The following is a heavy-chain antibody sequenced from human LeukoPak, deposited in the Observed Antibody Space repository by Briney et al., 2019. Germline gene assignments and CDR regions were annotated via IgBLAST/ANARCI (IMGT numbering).Heavy chain of an antibody. Sequence: GGSLRLSCAASGFTFSSYGMHWVRQTPGKGLEWVAFIRYVVGNKYYAESVKGRFTISRDNSTSTLYLHMSSLRAEDTAVYYCAKETLQYYELWSSYSPLAYWGQGTLVTVSS. D-gene: IGHD3-3*01. J-gene: IGHJ4*02. V-gene: IGHV3-30*02. CDR3: AKETLQYYELWSSYSPLAY. CDR2: IRYVVGNK. CDR1: GFTFSSYG.